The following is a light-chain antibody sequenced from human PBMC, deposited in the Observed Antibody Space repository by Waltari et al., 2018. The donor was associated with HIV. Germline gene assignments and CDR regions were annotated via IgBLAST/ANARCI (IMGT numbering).Light chain of an antibody. CDR1: QRVGSY. Sequence: DIQMTQSPSFVSASVGDRVTITCRASQRVGSYLAWFQQKPGKAPNLLIYGASTLQSGVPSRFSGSGSGTDFTLTISTLQPEDFATYYCQQANSLPYTFGQGTKLDIK. V-gene: IGKV1-12*01. J-gene: IGKJ2*01. CDR3: QQANSLPYT. CDR2: GAS.